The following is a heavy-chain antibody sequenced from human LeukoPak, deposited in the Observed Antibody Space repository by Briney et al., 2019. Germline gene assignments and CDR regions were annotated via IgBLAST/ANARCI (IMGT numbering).Heavy chain of an antibody. CDR1: GFTFSSYA. CDR3: ARTTVTTSEDYGMDV. J-gene: IGHJ6*02. CDR2: ISSSGSTI. V-gene: IGHV3-48*03. D-gene: IGHD4-11*01. Sequence: PGGSLRLSCAASGFTFSSYAMSRVRQAPGKGLEWVSYISSSGSTIYYADSVKGRFTISRDNAKNSLYLQMNSLRAEDTAVYYCARTTVTTSEDYGMDVWGQGTTVTVSS.